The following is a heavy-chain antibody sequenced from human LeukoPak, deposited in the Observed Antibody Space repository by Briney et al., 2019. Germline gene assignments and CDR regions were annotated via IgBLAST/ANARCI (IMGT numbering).Heavy chain of an antibody. D-gene: IGHD3-10*01. Sequence: PGGSLRLSCAASGFTFSSYAMSWVRQAPGKGLEWVSAISGSGGSTYYADSVKGRFTISRDNSKDTLYLQMNSLRAEDTAVHYCAKVFRRFGVKKPHDYWDQGTLVTVSS. CDR2: ISGSGGST. CDR3: AKVFRRFGVKKPHDY. CDR1: GFTFSSYA. V-gene: IGHV3-23*01. J-gene: IGHJ4*02.